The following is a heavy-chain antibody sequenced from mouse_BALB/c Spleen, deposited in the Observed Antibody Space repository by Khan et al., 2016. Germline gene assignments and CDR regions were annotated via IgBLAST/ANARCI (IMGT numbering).Heavy chain of an antibody. V-gene: IGHV3-6*02. CDR1: GYSITSGYY. CDR3: SPRDTRLPVSQLLPFRHDELDLGKEWEGYNHRKLPTCPGL. CDR2: ISYDGSN. D-gene: IGHD2-12*01. J-gene: IGHJ1*01. Sequence: EVQLQESGPGLVKPSQSLSLTCSVTGYSITSGYYWNWIRQFPGNKLEWMGYISYDGSNNYNPSLKSRISITRDKSKNQFFLQLNSVTTEDTTSSVKSPRDTRLPVSQLLPFRHDELDLGKEWEGYNHRKLPTCPGLWG.